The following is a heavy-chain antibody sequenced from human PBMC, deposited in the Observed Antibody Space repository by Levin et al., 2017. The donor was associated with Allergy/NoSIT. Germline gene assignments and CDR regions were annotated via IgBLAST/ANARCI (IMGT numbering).Heavy chain of an antibody. CDR2: ISSSSSYI. Sequence: GGSLRLSCAASGFTFSSYSMNWVRQAPGKGLEWVSSISSSSSYIYYADSVKGRFTISRDNAKNSLYLQMNSLRAEDTAVYYCARFSIRGPHYYDSSGPTGAYGMDVWGQGTTVTVSS. V-gene: IGHV3-21*01. CDR3: ARFSIRGPHYYDSSGPTGAYGMDV. D-gene: IGHD3-22*01. CDR1: GFTFSSYS. J-gene: IGHJ6*02.